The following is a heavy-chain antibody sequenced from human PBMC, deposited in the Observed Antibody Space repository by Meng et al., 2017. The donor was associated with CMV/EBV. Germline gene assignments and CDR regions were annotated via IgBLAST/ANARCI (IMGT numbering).Heavy chain of an antibody. Sequence: GGSLRLSCAASGFTVSSNYMSWVRQAPGKGLEWVSLIYSDGTTYYADSVKGRFTISRDNSKNTLYLQMNSLRAEDTAVYYCAKDKQYYDSSGWIDYWGQGTLVTVSS. CDR2: IYSDGTT. V-gene: IGHV3-66*02. D-gene: IGHD3-22*01. CDR3: AKDKQYYDSSGWIDY. CDR1: GFTVSSNY. J-gene: IGHJ4*02.